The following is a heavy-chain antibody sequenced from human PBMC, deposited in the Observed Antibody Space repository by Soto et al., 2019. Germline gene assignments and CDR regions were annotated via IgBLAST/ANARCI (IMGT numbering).Heavy chain of an antibody. CDR1: GYIFTAYS. J-gene: IGHJ1*01. V-gene: IGHV1-46*01. D-gene: IGHD2-15*01. Sequence: GASVKVSCKASGYIFTAYSMHWVRQAPGQGLEWMGVVNPSGGSTNYAQKFQGRITMTRDTSTSTVYMDLSSLTSEDTAVYYCAREEDCSDRICYSEYLQRCGQGPLVTVYS. CDR3: AREEDCSDRICYSEYLQR. CDR2: VNPSGGST.